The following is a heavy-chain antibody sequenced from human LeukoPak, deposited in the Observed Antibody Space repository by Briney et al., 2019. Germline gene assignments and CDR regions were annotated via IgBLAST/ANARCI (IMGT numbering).Heavy chain of an antibody. CDR1: GYSFTSYW. J-gene: IGHJ4*02. CDR3: ARLPLYYDSSGPPGYFDY. D-gene: IGHD3-22*01. V-gene: IGHV5-51*01. CDR2: ICPGDSDT. Sequence: GESLKISCKGSGYSFTSYWIGWVRQMPGKGLEWMGIICPGDSDTRYSRSFQGQVTISADKSISTAYLQWSSLKASDTAMYYCARLPLYYDSSGPPGYFDYWGQGTLVTVSS.